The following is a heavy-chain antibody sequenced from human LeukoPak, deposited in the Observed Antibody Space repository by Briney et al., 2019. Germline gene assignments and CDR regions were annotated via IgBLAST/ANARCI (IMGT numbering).Heavy chain of an antibody. J-gene: IGHJ4*02. Sequence: GGSLRLSCAASGFTFSSYGMHWVRQAPGKGLEWVAVIWYGGSNKYYADSVKGRFTISRDNSKNTLYLQMNSLRAEDTAVYYCAKNSLPYYHYFDYWGQGTLVTVSS. D-gene: IGHD3-22*01. CDR2: IWYGGSNK. V-gene: IGHV3-30*02. CDR1: GFTFSSYG. CDR3: AKNSLPYYHYFDY.